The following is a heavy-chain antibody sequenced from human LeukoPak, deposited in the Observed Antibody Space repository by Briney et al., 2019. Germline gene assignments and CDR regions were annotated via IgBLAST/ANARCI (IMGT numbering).Heavy chain of an antibody. CDR3: ARETRYYDILTGYCPYYGMDV. Sequence: ASVKVSCKASGYTFTSYYMHWVRQAPGQGLEWMGIINPSGGSTSYAQKFQGRVTMTRDTSTSTVYMELSSLRSEDTAVYYCARETRYYDILTGYCPYYGMDVWGQGTTVTVSS. V-gene: IGHV1-46*01. CDR2: INPSGGST. J-gene: IGHJ6*02. CDR1: GYTFTSYY. D-gene: IGHD3-9*01.